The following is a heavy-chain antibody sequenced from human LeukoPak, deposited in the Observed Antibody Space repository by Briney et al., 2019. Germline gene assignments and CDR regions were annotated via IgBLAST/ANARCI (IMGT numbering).Heavy chain of an antibody. J-gene: IGHJ3*02. V-gene: IGHV4-39*01. D-gene: IGHD3-3*01. CDR3: ARPFGVVIIDAFDI. CDR2: IYYSGST. CDR1: GGSISSSSYY. Sequence: SETLSLTCTVSGGSISSSSYYWGWIRQPPGKGLEWIGSIYYSGSTYYNPSLKSRVTISVDTSKNQFSLKLSSVTAADTAVYYCARPFGVVIIDAFDIWGQGTMVTVSS.